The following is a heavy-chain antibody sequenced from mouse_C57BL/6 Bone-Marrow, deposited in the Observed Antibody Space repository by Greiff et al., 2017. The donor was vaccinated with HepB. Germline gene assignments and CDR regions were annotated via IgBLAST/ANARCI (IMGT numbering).Heavy chain of an antibody. CDR1: GYAFSSSW. CDR2: IYPGDGDT. CDR3: ANYGNDGY. D-gene: IGHD2-2*01. V-gene: IGHV1-82*01. Sequence: QVQLQQSGPELVKPGASVKISCKASGYAFSSSWMNWVKQRPGKGLEWIGRIYPGDGDTNYNGKFKGKATLTADKSSSTAYMQLSSLTAEDSAVYFCANYGNDGYWGQGTTLTVSS. J-gene: IGHJ2*01.